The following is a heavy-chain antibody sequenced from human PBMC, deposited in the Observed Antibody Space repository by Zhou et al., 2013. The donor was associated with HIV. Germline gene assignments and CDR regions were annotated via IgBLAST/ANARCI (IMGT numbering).Heavy chain of an antibody. J-gene: IGHJ3*01. CDR1: GVAFSNYA. Sequence: QVHLVQSGAEVKKPGASVKVSCEAVGVAFSNYAIHWVRQAPGRSLQWMGWINPGNGKTSSPQVFQGRIRIGRDISANTSYMELSGLTSDDTAVYYCARNQGFCRGGKCSLSSFDLWGQGTLVTVSS. CDR2: INPGNGKT. D-gene: IGHD3-3*01. CDR3: ARNQGFCRGGKCSLSSFDL. V-gene: IGHV1-3*01.